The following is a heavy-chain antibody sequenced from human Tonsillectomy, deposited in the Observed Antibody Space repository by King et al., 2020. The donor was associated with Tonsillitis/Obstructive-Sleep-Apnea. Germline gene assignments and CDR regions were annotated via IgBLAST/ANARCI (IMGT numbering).Heavy chain of an antibody. D-gene: IGHD6-6*01. CDR2: IYPGDSDT. Sequence: QLVQSGAEVKKPGESLKISCKGSGYSFTSYWIGWVRQMPGKGLEWMGIIYPGDSDTRYSPSFQGQVTISADKSISTAYLQWGSLKASDTAMYYCASSVIAARPRSPRYYYYRDVWGKGTTVTVSS. CDR3: ASSVIAARPRSPRYYYYRDV. J-gene: IGHJ6*03. V-gene: IGHV5-51*01. CDR1: GYSFTSYW.